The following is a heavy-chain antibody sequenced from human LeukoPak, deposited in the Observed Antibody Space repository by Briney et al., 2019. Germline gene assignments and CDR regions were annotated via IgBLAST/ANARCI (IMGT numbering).Heavy chain of an antibody. J-gene: IGHJ4*02. Sequence: SQTLSLTCAISRDSVSSNSAAWNWIRQSPSRGLEWLGRTYYRSKWYNDYAVSVKSRITINPDTSKNQFSLQLNSVTPEDTAVYYCAREQTITMVRGVMTYWGQGTLVTVSS. CDR3: AREQTITMVRGVMTY. V-gene: IGHV6-1*01. D-gene: IGHD3-10*01. CDR1: RDSVSSNSAA. CDR2: TYYRSKWYN.